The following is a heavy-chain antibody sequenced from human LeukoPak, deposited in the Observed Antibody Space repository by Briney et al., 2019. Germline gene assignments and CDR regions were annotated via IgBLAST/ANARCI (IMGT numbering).Heavy chain of an antibody. V-gene: IGHV3-11*01. CDR1: GFTFSDYY. CDR3: AKSRMATIRDFDY. CDR2: ISSSGSTI. Sequence: GGSLRLSCAASGFTFSDYYMSWIRQAPGKGLEWLSYISSSGSTIYYADSVKGRFAISRDNAKNSLYLQMNSLRAEDTAVYYCAKSRMATIRDFDYWGQGTLVTVSS. D-gene: IGHD5-24*01. J-gene: IGHJ4*02.